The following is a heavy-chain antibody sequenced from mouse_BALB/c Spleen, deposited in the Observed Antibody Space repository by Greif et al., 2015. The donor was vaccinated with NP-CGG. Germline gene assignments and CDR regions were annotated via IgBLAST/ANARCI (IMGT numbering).Heavy chain of an antibody. Sequence: EVKLMESGGGLVQPGGSLKLSCATSGFTFSDYYMYWVRQTPEKRLEWVAYISNGGGSTYYPDTVKGRFTISRDNAKNTLYLQMSRLKSEDTAMYYCARHVRSWYFDVWGAGTTVTVSS. CDR1: GFTFSDYY. V-gene: IGHV5-12*02. CDR3: ARHVRSWYFDV. J-gene: IGHJ1*01. D-gene: IGHD1-1*01. CDR2: ISNGGGST.